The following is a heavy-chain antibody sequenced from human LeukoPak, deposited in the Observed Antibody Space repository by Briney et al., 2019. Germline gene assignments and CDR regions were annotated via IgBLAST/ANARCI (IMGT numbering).Heavy chain of an antibody. CDR1: GYTFSNYD. D-gene: IGHD3-9*01. V-gene: IGHV1-8*03. CDR2: MNPNNGQI. CDR3: ARGLIYFDSLDAFDI. J-gene: IGHJ3*02. Sequence: ASVKVSCKASGYTFSNYDINWLRQTPGQGLEWMGWMNPNNGQIGYAPKFYGRVTITRDTSIGTAYMELTSLRSEDTAVYYCARGLIYFDSLDAFDIWGQGTMVTVSS.